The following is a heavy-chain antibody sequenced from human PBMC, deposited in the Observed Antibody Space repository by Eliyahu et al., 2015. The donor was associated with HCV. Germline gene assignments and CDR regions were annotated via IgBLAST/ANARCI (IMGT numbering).Heavy chain of an antibody. Sequence: QLQLQESGPGLVKPSETLSLTCTVSGDSISSSSYSWGWIRQPPGKGLEWIGSIYYSGYFYSGSTYYNPSLKSRVTISVDTSNNQFSLQLSSVTAADTAVYYCARCGYTYGIATKYDSWGQGTLVTVSS. D-gene: IGHD5-18*01. J-gene: IGHJ4*02. CDR2: IYYSGYFYSGST. V-gene: IGHV4-39*01. CDR1: GDSISSSSYS. CDR3: ARCGYTYGIATKYDS.